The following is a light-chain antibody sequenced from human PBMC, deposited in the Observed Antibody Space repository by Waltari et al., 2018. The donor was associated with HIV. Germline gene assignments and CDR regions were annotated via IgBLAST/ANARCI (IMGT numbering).Light chain of an antibody. CDR1: QGLSVW. Sequence: DIQKTQSPSFVSTFVGDRVNITCRASQGLSVWLAWYQQKPGRAPKLLIYAASSLQSEVPSRFSGSGSGTDFALTITSLQPEDSATYYCQQANSFPLTFGGGTKVEIK. V-gene: IGKV1-12*01. CDR2: AAS. J-gene: IGKJ4*01. CDR3: QQANSFPLT.